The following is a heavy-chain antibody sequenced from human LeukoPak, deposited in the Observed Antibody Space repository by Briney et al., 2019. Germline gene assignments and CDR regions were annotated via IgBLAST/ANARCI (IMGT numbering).Heavy chain of an antibody. Sequence: GGSLRLSCAASGFTFSSYWMSWVRQAPGKGLEWVANIKQDGSEKYYVDSVKGRFTISRDNAKNSLYLQMNSLRAEDTAVYYCAVEDYYDSSGYYYDYWGQGTLVTVSS. CDR1: GFTFSSYW. J-gene: IGHJ4*02. D-gene: IGHD3-22*01. CDR3: AVEDYYDSSGYYYDY. CDR2: IKQDGSEK. V-gene: IGHV3-7*01.